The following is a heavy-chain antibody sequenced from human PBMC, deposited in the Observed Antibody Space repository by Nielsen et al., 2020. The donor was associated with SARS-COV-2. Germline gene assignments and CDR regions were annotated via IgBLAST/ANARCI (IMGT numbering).Heavy chain of an antibody. CDR1: GFALSAYG. J-gene: IGHJ6*03. Sequence: GGSLRLSCTASGFALSAYGMDWVRHVPGRGLEWLAHIRMSDGATQYAGSVRGRFTISRDNAKNSLYLQMNSLRDEDTAVYFCAKELEVCCHYMDVWGKGTTVTVSS. D-gene: IGHD5/OR15-5a*01. V-gene: IGHV3-48*02. CDR2: IRMSDGAT. CDR3: AKELEVCCHYMDV.